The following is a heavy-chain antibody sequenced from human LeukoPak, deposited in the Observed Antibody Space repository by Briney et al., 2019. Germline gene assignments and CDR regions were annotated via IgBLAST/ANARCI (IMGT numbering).Heavy chain of an antibody. CDR3: ARGLQLWYPGDAFDI. V-gene: IGHV3-20*04. J-gene: IGHJ3*02. CDR2: ISGDGGST. Sequence: GGSLRLSCAASGFTFDDYAMHWVRQAPGKGLEWVSLISGDGGSTGYADSVKGRLTISRDNAKDSLYLQMNSLRAEDTALYYCARGLQLWYPGDAFDIWGQGTMVTVSS. CDR1: GFTFDDYA. D-gene: IGHD5-18*01.